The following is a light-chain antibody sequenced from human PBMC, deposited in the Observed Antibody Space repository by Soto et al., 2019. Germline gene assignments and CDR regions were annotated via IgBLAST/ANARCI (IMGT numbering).Light chain of an antibody. CDR3: QHYRTS. CDR1: QSVSSSY. Sequence: EIVLTQSPGTLSLSPGERATLSCRASQSVSSSYLAWYQQKPGQAHRQLIYGASSRATGIPDRFSDSGSGXXXXXXIXRLEXXXFAVXXCQHYRTSFGGGTRVEIK. V-gene: IGKV3-20*01. CDR2: GAS. J-gene: IGKJ4*01.